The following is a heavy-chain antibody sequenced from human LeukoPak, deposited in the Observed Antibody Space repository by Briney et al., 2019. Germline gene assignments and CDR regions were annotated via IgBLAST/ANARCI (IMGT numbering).Heavy chain of an antibody. CDR2: ISTDSGST. Sequence: GGSLTLSCVMSGFTLSNYAMNWVRQAPGKGLEWISDISTDSGSTYQIESVRGRFTISRDNSKNTLYLQMNSLRADDTAVYYCASGLYGGLFDNWGQGTLVTVSS. CDR3: ASGLYGGLFDN. CDR1: GFTLSNYA. D-gene: IGHD4/OR15-4a*01. V-gene: IGHV3-23*01. J-gene: IGHJ4*02.